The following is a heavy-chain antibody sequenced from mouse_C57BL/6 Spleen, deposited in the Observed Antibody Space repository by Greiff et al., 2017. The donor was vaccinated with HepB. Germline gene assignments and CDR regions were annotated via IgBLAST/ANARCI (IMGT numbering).Heavy chain of an antibody. J-gene: IGHJ4*01. V-gene: IGHV1-72*01. D-gene: IGHD2-1*01. CDR2: IDPNSGGT. Sequence: QVQLKQPGAELVKPGASVKLSCKASGYTFTSYWMHWVKQRPGRGLEWIGRIDPNSGGTKYNEKFKSKATLTVDKPSSTAYMQLSSLTSEDSAVYYCARSYGTTRDAMDYWGQGTSVTVSS. CDR3: ARSYGTTRDAMDY. CDR1: GYTFTSYW.